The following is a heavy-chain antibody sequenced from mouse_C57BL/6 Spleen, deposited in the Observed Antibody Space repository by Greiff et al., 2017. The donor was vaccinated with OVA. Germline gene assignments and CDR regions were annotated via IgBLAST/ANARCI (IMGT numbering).Heavy chain of an antibody. CDR3: ARYGSSYPFDY. CDR2: IYPSDSET. V-gene: IGHV1-61*01. Sequence: VQLQQPGAELVRPGSSVKLSCKASGYTFTSYWMDWVKQRPGQGLEWIGNIYPSDSETHYNQKFKDKATLTVDKSSSTAYMQLSSLTSEDSAVYYCARYGSSYPFDYWGQGTTLTVSS. D-gene: IGHD1-1*01. CDR1: GYTFTSYW. J-gene: IGHJ2*01.